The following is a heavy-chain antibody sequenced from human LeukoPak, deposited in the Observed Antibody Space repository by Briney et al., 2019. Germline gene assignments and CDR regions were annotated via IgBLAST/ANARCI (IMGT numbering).Heavy chain of an antibody. V-gene: IGHV3-7*01. CDR3: VRGGRGERPNY. CDR1: GFTFSDYW. J-gene: IGHJ4*02. Sequence: WGSLRLSCAASGFTFSDYWMNWVRQAPGKGLEWVANIKQDGSDKKFVDSVKGRFTISRDNAKNSLFLQMNSLRVEDTAVYYCVRGGRGERPNYWGQGTLVTVSS. D-gene: IGHD3-16*01. CDR2: IKQDGSDK.